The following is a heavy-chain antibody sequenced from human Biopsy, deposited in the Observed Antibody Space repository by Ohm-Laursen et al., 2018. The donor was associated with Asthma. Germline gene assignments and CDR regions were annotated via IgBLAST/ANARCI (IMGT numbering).Heavy chain of an antibody. J-gene: IGHJ6*02. Sequence: SLRLSCAASGFTFTSYGMHWVRQAPGKGLEWVAVISYDGRNKYYGDSVKGRFTISRDNSKNTVYLQMISLRVEDTSVYHCARGAYYDFWSGYSRPIPGYYGMDVWGHGTTVTVSS. V-gene: IGHV3-30*03. D-gene: IGHD3-3*01. CDR1: GFTFTSYG. CDR3: ARGAYYDFWSGYSRPIPGYYGMDV. CDR2: ISYDGRNK.